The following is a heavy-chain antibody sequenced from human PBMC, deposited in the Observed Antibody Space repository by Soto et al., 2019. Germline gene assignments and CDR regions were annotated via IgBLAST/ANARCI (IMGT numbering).Heavy chain of an antibody. CDR3: ARDQNYGDAFDI. CDR2: MYFTGNT. V-gene: IGHV4-4*07. CDR1: GFSISNYY. D-gene: IGHD1-7*01. J-gene: IGHJ3*02. Sequence: XETLSLTCTVSGFSISNYYWSWIRQPAGKGLEWIGRMYFTGNTNYNASLKSRVTMSVDTSKNQFSLKLSSVTAADTAVYYCARDQNYGDAFDIWGQGKMVTVS.